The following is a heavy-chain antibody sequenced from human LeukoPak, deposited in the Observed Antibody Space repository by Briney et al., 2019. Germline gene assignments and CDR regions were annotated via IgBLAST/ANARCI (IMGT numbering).Heavy chain of an antibody. J-gene: IGHJ6*04. CDR1: GFTFSSYA. CDR2: ISGSGGST. D-gene: IGHD5-18*01. Sequence: GGSLRLSCAASGFTFSSYAMSWVRQAPGKGLEWVSAISGSGGSTYYADSVKGRFTISRDNSKNTLYLQMNSLRAEDTAVYYCARDPGQLDYYYGMDVWGKGTTVTVSS. CDR3: ARDPGQLDYYYGMDV. V-gene: IGHV3-23*01.